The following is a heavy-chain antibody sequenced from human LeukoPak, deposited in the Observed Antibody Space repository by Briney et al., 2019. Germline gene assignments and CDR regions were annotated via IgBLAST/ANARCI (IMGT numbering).Heavy chain of an antibody. Sequence: GGSLRLSCAASGFTFSSYGMHWVRQAPGKGLEWVSYISSGGSTIYYADSVKGRFTISRDNAKNSLYLQMNSLSAEDTAVYYCARHGYYYDSSGYSPFDYWGQGTLVTVSS. D-gene: IGHD3-22*01. V-gene: IGHV3-48*04. CDR3: ARHGYYYDSSGYSPFDY. CDR2: ISSGGSTI. CDR1: GFTFSSYG. J-gene: IGHJ4*02.